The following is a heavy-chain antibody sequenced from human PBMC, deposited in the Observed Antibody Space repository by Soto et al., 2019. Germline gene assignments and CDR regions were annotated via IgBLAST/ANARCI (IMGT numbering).Heavy chain of an antibody. J-gene: IGHJ6*02. Sequence: QVQLVESGGGVVQPGRSLRLSCAASGFTFSSYGMHWVRQAPGKGLEWVAVIWYDGSNKYYADSVKGRFTISRDNSKNALYLQMNSLRAEDTAVYDCARGYYGDYYYYYGMDVWGQGTTVTVSS. D-gene: IGHD4-17*01. V-gene: IGHV3-33*01. CDR3: ARGYYGDYYYYYGMDV. CDR2: IWYDGSNK. CDR1: GFTFSSYG.